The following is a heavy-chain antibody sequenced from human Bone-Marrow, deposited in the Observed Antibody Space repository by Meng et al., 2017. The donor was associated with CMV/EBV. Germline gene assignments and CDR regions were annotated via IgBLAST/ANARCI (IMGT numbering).Heavy chain of an antibody. CDR2: ISSSSNYI. D-gene: IGHD3-10*01. CDR1: GFTFSGYS. J-gene: IGHJ5*02. V-gene: IGHV3-21*01. CDR3: ARDRSMVRGGYNWFDP. Sequence: GGSLRLSCAASGFTFSGYSMNWVRQAPGKGLEWVSSISSSSNYIYYVDSVKGRFTISRDNAKNSLYLQMNSLRAEDTAVYYCARDRSMVRGGYNWFDPWGQGTLVTVSS.